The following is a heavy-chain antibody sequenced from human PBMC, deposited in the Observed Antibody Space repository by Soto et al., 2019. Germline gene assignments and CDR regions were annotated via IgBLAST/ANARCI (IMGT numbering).Heavy chain of an antibody. J-gene: IGHJ4*02. CDR2: IIPIFGTA. CDR1: GGTFSSYA. Sequence: QVQLVQSGAEVKKPGSSVKVSCKASGGTFSSYAISWVRQAPGQGLEWMGGIIPIFGTANYAQKFQGRVTITADKSTSTAYMELSSLRSEDTAVYYCARATDPVKHDSSGYYALWWGQGTLVTVSS. D-gene: IGHD3-22*01. V-gene: IGHV1-69*06. CDR3: ARATDPVKHDSSGYYALW.